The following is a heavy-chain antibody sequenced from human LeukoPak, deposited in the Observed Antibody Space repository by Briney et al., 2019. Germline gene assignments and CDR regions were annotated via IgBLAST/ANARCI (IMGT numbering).Heavy chain of an antibody. Sequence: TGGSLRLSCAASGYTLTSSAMHWVRQAPGKGLEWVALISSRGNEIVHTTSVKGRFTISRDTSKNTLYLQMNDLRVDDTAVYYCAKGLPSSWTFDHWGQGILVTVSS. D-gene: IGHD3/OR15-3a*01. V-gene: IGHV3-30*18. CDR2: ISSRGNEI. CDR3: AKGLPSSWTFDH. J-gene: IGHJ4*02. CDR1: GYTLTSSA.